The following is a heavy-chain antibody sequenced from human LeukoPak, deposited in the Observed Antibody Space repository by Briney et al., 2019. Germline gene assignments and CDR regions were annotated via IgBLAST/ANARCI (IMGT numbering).Heavy chain of an antibody. CDR3: ARKQRSYYYYGLDV. D-gene: IGHD6-13*01. J-gene: IGHJ6*02. CDR1: GFTFDDYA. Sequence: GGSLRLSCAASGFTFDDYAMHWVRQAPGKGLEWVSGISWNSGSIGYADPVKGRFTISRDNAKNSLYLQMNSLRAEDTALYYCARKQRSYYYYGLDVWGQGTTVTVSS. CDR2: ISWNSGSI. V-gene: IGHV3-9*01.